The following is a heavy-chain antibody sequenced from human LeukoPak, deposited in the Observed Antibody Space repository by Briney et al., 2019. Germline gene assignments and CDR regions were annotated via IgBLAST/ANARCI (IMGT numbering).Heavy chain of an antibody. CDR3: ARGCYYYDSSGYYL. Sequence: ASVKVSCKASGYTFTGYYMHWVRQAPGQGLEWMGWINPNSGGTNYAQKFQGRVTMTRDTSISTAYMELSRLRSDDTAVYYCARGCYYYDSSGYYLWGQGTLVTVSS. D-gene: IGHD3-22*01. J-gene: IGHJ5*02. CDR2: INPNSGGT. CDR1: GYTFTGYY. V-gene: IGHV1-2*02.